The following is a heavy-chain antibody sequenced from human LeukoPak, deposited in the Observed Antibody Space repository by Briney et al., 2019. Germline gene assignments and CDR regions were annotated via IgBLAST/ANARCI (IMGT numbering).Heavy chain of an antibody. CDR1: GGSISSGGYY. CDR3: ARDRPSSWRENWFDP. CDR2: IYYSGST. Sequence: SETLSLTCTVSGGSISSGGYYWSWIRQHPGKGLEWIGYIYYSGSTYYNPSLKSRVTISVDTSKNQFSLKPSSVTAADTAVYYCARDRPSSWRENWFDPWGQGTLVTVSS. V-gene: IGHV4-31*03. D-gene: IGHD2-2*01. J-gene: IGHJ5*02.